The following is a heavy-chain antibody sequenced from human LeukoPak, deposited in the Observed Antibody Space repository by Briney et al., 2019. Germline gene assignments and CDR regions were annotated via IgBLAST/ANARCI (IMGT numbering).Heavy chain of an antibody. CDR1: GFTVSSNY. CDR3: ARDYRHYFDY. Sequence: GGSLRLYCAPSGFTVSSNYMSWVRQAPGKGLEWVSVIYSGGSTYYADSVKGRFTISRDNSKNTLYLQMNSLRAEDTAVYYCARDYRHYFDYWGQGTLVTVSS. D-gene: IGHD4-11*01. CDR2: IYSGGST. J-gene: IGHJ4*02. V-gene: IGHV3-66*02.